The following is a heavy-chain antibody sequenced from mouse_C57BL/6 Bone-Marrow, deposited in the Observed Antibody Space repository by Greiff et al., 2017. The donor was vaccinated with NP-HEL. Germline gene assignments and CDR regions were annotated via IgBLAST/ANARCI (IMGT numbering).Heavy chain of an antibody. CDR2: IDPENGDT. CDR3: TTGLLYYYGSSYFDY. V-gene: IGHV14-4*01. Sequence: VQLQQSGAELVRPGASVKLSCTASGFNIKDDYMHWVKQRPEQGLEWIGWIDPENGDTEYASKFQGKATITADTSSNTACLQLSSLTSEDTAVYYCTTGLLYYYGSSYFDYWGQGTTLTVSS. D-gene: IGHD1-1*01. CDR1: GFNIKDDY. J-gene: IGHJ2*01.